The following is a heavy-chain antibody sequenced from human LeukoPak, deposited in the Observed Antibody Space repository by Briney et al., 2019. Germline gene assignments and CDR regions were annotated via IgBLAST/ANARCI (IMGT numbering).Heavy chain of an antibody. CDR1: GFTVSNNY. CDR2: IYAGGSP. Sequence: GGSLRLSCAASGFTVSNNYMSWVRQAPGKGLEWVAVIYAGGSPYYADSVKGRFTISRDDSKNTLFLQMNSLRVEDTAVYHCARGPLITGITDWGQGTLVSVSS. J-gene: IGHJ4*01. V-gene: IGHV3-53*01. D-gene: IGHD1-7*01. CDR3: ARGPLITGITD.